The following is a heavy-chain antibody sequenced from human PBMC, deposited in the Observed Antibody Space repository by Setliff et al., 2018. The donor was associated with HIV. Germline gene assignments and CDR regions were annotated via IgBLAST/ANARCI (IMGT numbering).Heavy chain of an antibody. Sequence: SETLSLTCAVYGASLSPYFWHWIRQSPGKGLGWIGEISHNGGFNYSPSLESRLTMSVDTPRNQVSLNLSAVTAADTAIYYCVRGANFYTPRKRIFDYWGQGMSVTVPQ. CDR3: VRGANFYTPRKRIFDY. J-gene: IGHJ4*02. CDR1: GASLSPYF. D-gene: IGHD3-3*01. V-gene: IGHV4-34*01. CDR2: ISHNGGF.